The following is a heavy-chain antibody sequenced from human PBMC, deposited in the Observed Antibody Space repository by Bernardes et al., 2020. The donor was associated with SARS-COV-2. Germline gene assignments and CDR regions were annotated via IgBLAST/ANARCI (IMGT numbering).Heavy chain of an antibody. D-gene: IGHD2-2*01. CDR2: IFRKSDGGTI. V-gene: IGHV3-15*01. CDR3: TTYLPARSCTSTSCYGDY. J-gene: IGHJ4*02. CDR1: GFTFSEAW. Sequence: GGSLRLSCAASGFTFSEAWMSWVRQAPGKGLEWVGRIFRKSDGGTIEYAAPVKGRFTISRDDSESTLYLQMNSLETEDTAVYYCTTYLPARSCTSTSCYGDYWGQGTLVTVSS.